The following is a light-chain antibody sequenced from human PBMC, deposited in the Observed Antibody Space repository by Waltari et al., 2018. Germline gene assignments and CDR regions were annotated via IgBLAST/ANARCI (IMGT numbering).Light chain of an antibody. J-gene: IGKJ1*01. CDR2: KAS. CDR1: QSINKW. Sequence: DIQMTLSPSTLSAPVGDRVTLTCRARQSINKWLAWYQQKPGMAPKLLIYKASSLESGVPSRFSGSGSGTEFTLTISSLQPDDLATYFCQQYSSNPWTFGQGTKVEIK. CDR3: QQYSSNPWT. V-gene: IGKV1-5*03.